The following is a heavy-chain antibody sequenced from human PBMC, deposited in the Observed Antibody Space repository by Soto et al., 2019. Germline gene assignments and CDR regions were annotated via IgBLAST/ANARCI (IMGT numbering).Heavy chain of an antibody. CDR1: GGTFNRYT. Sequence: VQLVQSGAEVKKPGSSVKLSCKASGGTFNRYTISWVRQAPGQGLEWMGGIIPIFGTANYAQKFQGRVAIIADESTSAAYMELRSLRSEDTAVYYCALWGFRDGNNSKYNYSGMDVWGQGTTVTLSS. J-gene: IGHJ6*02. CDR2: IIPIFGTA. V-gene: IGHV1-69*01. CDR3: ALWGFRDGNNSKYNYSGMDV. D-gene: IGHD1-1*01.